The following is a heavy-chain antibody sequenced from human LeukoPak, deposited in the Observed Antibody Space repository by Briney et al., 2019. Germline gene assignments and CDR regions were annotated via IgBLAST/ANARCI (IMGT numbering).Heavy chain of an antibody. J-gene: IGHJ4*02. V-gene: IGHV3-20*04. CDR3: ARAGILGDSSGYYYEDY. Sequence: GGSLRLSCAASGFTVSSNYMSWVRQAPGKGLEWVSGINWNGGSTGYADSVKGRFTISRDNAKNPLYLQMNSLRAEDTALYYCARAGILGDSSGYYYEDYWGQGTLVTVSS. CDR2: INWNGGST. D-gene: IGHD3-22*01. CDR1: GFTVSSNY.